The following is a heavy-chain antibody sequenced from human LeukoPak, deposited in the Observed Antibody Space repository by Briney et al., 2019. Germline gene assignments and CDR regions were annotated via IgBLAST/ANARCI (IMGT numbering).Heavy chain of an antibody. CDR1: GFTFSSYG. D-gene: IGHD3-9*01. V-gene: IGHV3-33*06. CDR3: AKERGNFDWFPIDY. Sequence: PGRSLRLSCAASGFTFSSYGMHWVRQAPGKGLEWVAVIWYDGSNKYYADSVKGRFTISRDNSKNTLYLQMNSLRAEDTAVYYCAKERGNFDWFPIDYWGQGTLVTVSS. J-gene: IGHJ4*02. CDR2: IWYDGSNK.